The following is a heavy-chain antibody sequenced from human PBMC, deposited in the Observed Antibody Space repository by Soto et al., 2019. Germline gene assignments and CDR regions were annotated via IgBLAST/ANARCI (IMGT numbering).Heavy chain of an antibody. CDR2: ISGGTGTT. J-gene: IGHJ3*02. CDR3: ATVLSAAFDI. Sequence: GSLRLSCAVSGITFSDYSINWVRQAPGKGLEWVSGISGGTGTTYYADSVKGRSTISRDNSKNTVYLQMNSLRAEDTALYYCATVLSAAFDIWGQGTMVTVSS. V-gene: IGHV3-23*01. CDR1: GITFSDYS.